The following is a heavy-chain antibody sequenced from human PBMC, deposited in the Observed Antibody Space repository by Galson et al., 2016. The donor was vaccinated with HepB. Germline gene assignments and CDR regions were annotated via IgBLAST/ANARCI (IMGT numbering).Heavy chain of an antibody. CDR1: GGTFSSYA. Sequence: SVKVSCKASGGTFSSYAISWVRQAPGQGLEWMGGIIPIFGTANYAQKFQGRVTITADESTSTAYMELSSLRSEDTAVDYCARDGGEIVGATGRFDPWGQGTLVTVSS. D-gene: IGHD1-26*01. CDR2: IIPIFGTA. CDR3: ARDGGEIVGATGRFDP. V-gene: IGHV1-69*13. J-gene: IGHJ5*02.